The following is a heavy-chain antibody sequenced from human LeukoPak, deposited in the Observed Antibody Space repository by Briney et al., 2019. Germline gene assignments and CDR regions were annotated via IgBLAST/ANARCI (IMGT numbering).Heavy chain of an antibody. J-gene: IGHJ4*02. V-gene: IGHV1-2*02. CDR3: ARGPYSTSPHFDY. D-gene: IGHD6-6*01. CDR2: INPNSGGT. CDR1: GYTLTELS. Sequence: ASVKVSCKVSGYTLTELSMHWVRQAPGQGLEWMGWINPNSGGTHYAQKFQGRVTMTRDTSISTAYMELSSLRSDGTAIYYCARGPYSTSPHFDYWGQGTLVTVSS.